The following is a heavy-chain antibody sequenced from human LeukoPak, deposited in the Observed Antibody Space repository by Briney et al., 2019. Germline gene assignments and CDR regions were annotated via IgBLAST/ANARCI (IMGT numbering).Heavy chain of an antibody. D-gene: IGHD6-6*01. CDR1: GGTFSSYA. CDR2: IIPIFGTA. J-gene: IGHJ4*02. CDR3: ARVWYSSSSPDY. Sequence: SVKVSCKASGGTFSSYAISWVRQAPGQGLEWMGGIIPIFGTANYAQKFQGRVTITADESTSTAYMELSSLRSEDSAVYYCARVWYSSSSPDYWGQGTLVTVSS. V-gene: IGHV1-69*13.